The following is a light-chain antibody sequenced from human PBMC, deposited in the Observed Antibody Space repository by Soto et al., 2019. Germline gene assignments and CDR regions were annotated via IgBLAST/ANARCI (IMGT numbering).Light chain of an antibody. Sequence: DIPTTQSPSTLSASVGDRVTVTCRASQNIERWLAWYQQKPGKAPKLLLYDVSSLESGVPSRFSGSGSGTEFILTINGLQTDDFATYFCQQFKSGTWTFGQGTTV. CDR3: QQFKSGTWT. CDR1: QNIERW. J-gene: IGKJ1*01. CDR2: DVS. V-gene: IGKV1-5*01.